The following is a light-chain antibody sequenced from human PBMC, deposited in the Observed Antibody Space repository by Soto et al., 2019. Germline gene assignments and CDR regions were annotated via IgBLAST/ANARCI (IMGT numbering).Light chain of an antibody. Sequence: EIVMTQSPATLSVSPGERATLSCRASQSVSSNLAWYQQKPGQATMLLIYGEYTMATGIPARFSGSGSGTEFNLTISSLQSEDFAVYYCQQYNNWPRTFGQGTKLEIK. J-gene: IGKJ2*01. CDR1: QSVSSN. CDR2: GEY. V-gene: IGKV3-15*01. CDR3: QQYNNWPRT.